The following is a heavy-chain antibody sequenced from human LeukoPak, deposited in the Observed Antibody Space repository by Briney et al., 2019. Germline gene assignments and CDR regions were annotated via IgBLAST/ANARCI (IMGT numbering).Heavy chain of an antibody. D-gene: IGHD6-19*01. CDR3: AKKYSSGWFGVHDALDI. Sequence: GGSLRLSCAASGFTFSTYAVNWVRQAPGKGLEWVSTISGSGGSTYYADSVKGRFTISRDNSKNTLYLQMNSLRAEDTAVYYCAKKYSSGWFGVHDALDIWGQGTMVTVSS. V-gene: IGHV3-23*01. CDR1: GFTFSTYA. J-gene: IGHJ3*02. CDR2: ISGSGGST.